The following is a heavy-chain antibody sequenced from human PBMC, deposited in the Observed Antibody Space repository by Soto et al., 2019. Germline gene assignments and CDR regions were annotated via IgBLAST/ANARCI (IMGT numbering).Heavy chain of an antibody. CDR1: GFIFSNYA. D-gene: IGHD2-21*02. Sequence: PGGSLRLSCAASGFIFSNYAMTWVRQGPGRGLEWVSTTSFSGGRTYYADSVKGRFTISRDNSNNTLFLQMSSLRAEDTAIYYCAKDSRAFCGGDCSKDYWGQGTRVTV. CDR3: AKDSRAFCGGDCSKDY. CDR2: TSFSGGRT. V-gene: IGHV3-23*01. J-gene: IGHJ4*02.